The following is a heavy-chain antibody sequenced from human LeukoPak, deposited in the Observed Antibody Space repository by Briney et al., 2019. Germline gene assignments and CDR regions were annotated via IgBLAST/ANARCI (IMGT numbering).Heavy chain of an antibody. Sequence: GSLRLSCAASGFTFSSYEMNWVRQPPGKGLEWIGSIYYTGSTYYNPSLKSRVTISIDTSKNQFSLKLSSVTAADTAVYYCARDLRQGNTPALDYWGQGTLVTVSS. CDR2: IYYTGST. D-gene: IGHD2-15*01. CDR1: GFTFSSYE. J-gene: IGHJ4*02. V-gene: IGHV4-39*07. CDR3: ARDLRQGNTPALDY.